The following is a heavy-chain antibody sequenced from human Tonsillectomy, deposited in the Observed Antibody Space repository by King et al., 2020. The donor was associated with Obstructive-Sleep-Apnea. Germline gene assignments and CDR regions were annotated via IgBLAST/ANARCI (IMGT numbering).Heavy chain of an antibody. CDR3: ARDFVMVRGANYYYYGMDV. CDR2: ISDDGSNK. Sequence: VQLVESGGGVVQPGRSLRLSCAASGFTFSSYAMHWVRQAPGKGLEWVAVISDDGSNKYYAYSLKGRLTISRDNSKNTLYLQMNSLRAEDTAVYYCARDFVMVRGANYYYYGMDVWGQGTTVTVSS. CDR1: GFTFSSYA. D-gene: IGHD3-10*01. J-gene: IGHJ6*02. V-gene: IGHV3-30*04.